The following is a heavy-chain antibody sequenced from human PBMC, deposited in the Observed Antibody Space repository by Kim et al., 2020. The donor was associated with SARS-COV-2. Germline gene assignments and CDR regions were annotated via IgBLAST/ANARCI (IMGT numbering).Heavy chain of an antibody. CDR1: GGSFSGYY. V-gene: IGHV4-34*01. D-gene: IGHD3-16*02. J-gene: IGHJ6*02. Sequence: SETLSLTCAVYGGSFSGYYWSWIRQPPGKGLEWIGEINHSGSTNYNPSLKSRVTISVDTSKNQFSLKLSSVTAADTAVYYCARGNSVWGSYRYNYYYYGMDAWGQGTTVTVSS. CDR2: INHSGST. CDR3: ARGNSVWGSYRYNYYYYGMDA.